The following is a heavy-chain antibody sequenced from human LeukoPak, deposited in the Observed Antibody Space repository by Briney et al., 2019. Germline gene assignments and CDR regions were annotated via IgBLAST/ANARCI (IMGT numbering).Heavy chain of an antibody. J-gene: IGHJ2*01. Sequence: TGGSLRLSCAASGFTFSSYAMHWVRQAPGKGLEWVAFIRYDGSNKYYADSVKGRFTISRDNSKNTLYLQMNSLRAEDTAVYYCAREQRGSGSYYLHWYFDLWGRGTLVTVSS. D-gene: IGHD3-10*01. CDR1: GFTFSSYA. V-gene: IGHV3-30*02. CDR3: AREQRGSGSYYLHWYFDL. CDR2: IRYDGSNK.